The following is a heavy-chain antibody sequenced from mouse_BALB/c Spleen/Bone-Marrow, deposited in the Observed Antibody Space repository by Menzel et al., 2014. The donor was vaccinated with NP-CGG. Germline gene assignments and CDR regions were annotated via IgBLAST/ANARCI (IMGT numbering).Heavy chain of an antibody. CDR3: ARDDYDDYYAMDY. V-gene: IGHV14-3*02. J-gene: IGHJ4*01. D-gene: IGHD2-4*01. CDR1: GFNIKDTY. CDR2: IDPANGNT. Sequence: VQLKESGAELVKPGASAKLSCTASGFNIKDTYMHWVKQRPEQGLEWIGRIDPANGNTKYDPKFQDKATITTDTSSNTAYLQLSSLTSEDTAVYYCARDDYDDYYAMDYWGQGTSVTVSS.